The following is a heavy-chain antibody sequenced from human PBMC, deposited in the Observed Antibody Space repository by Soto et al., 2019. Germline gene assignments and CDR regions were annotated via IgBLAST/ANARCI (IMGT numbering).Heavy chain of an antibody. V-gene: IGHV3-64*01. Sequence: EVQLVESGGGLVQPGGSLRLSCAASGFTFSSYAMHWVRQAPGKGLEYVSAISSNGGSTYYANSVKGRFTISRDNSKNTLYLQMGSLRAEDMAVYYCARRDGYNFDYWAQGTLVTVSS. CDR2: ISSNGGST. J-gene: IGHJ4*02. CDR1: GFTFSSYA. CDR3: ARRDGYNFDY. D-gene: IGHD5-12*01.